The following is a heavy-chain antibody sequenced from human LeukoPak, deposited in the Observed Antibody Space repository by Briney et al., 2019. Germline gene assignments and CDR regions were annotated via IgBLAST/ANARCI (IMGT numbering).Heavy chain of an antibody. CDR1: GGSISSGSYY. D-gene: IGHD3-22*01. V-gene: IGHV4-61*02. CDR3: ATQEAADNSGWYYASYYYYMDV. Sequence: SETLSLTCTVSGGSISSGSYYWSWIRQPAGKGLEWIGRIYSSGSTNYNPSLKSRVTISVDTSKNQFSLKLSSVPAADTAVYYGATQEAADNSGWYYASYYYYMDVWGKGTTVTISS. J-gene: IGHJ6*03. CDR2: IYSSGST.